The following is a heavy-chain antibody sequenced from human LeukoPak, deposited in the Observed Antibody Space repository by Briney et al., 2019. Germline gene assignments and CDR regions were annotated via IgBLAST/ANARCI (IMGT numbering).Heavy chain of an antibody. Sequence: ASVKVSCKASGYTFTSYGISWVRQAPGQGLEWMGWISAYNGNTSYAQKLQGRVTMTTDTSTSTAYMELRSLRSDDAAVYYCARVSDYYDFWSGYYLHNWFDPWGQGTLVTVSS. D-gene: IGHD3-3*01. CDR3: ARVSDYYDFWSGYYLHNWFDP. J-gene: IGHJ5*02. CDR1: GYTFTSYG. CDR2: ISAYNGNT. V-gene: IGHV1-18*01.